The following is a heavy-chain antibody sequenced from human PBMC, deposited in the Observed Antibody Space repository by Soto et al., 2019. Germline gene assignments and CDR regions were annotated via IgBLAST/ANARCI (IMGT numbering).Heavy chain of an antibody. D-gene: IGHD1-7*01. CDR3: ARVDWNYDLPRFGMDV. J-gene: IGHJ6*02. CDR2: IDPSGSHT. Sequence: GESLKISCKGSGDSFSSYWINWVRQMPGKGLEWMGRIDPSGSHTDYSPSFQGHVTISADKSINTAYLQWSSLRASDTAIYYCARVDWNYDLPRFGMDVWGPGTTVTVSS. CDR1: GDSFSSYW. V-gene: IGHV5-10-1*01.